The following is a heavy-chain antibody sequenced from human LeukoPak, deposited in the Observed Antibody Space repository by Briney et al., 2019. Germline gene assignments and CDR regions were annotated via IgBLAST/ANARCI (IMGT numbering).Heavy chain of an antibody. CDR1: GFTFSSYD. CDR2: IGTAGDT. D-gene: IGHD3-10*01. CDR3: ARALYYGWGSYFYDY. J-gene: IGHJ4*02. Sequence: GGSLRLSCAASGFTFSSYDMHWVRQATGKGLEWVSAIGTAGDTYYPGSVKGRFTISRENAKNSLYLQMNSLRAGDTAVYYCARALYYGWGSYFYDYWGQGTLVTVSS. V-gene: IGHV3-13*01.